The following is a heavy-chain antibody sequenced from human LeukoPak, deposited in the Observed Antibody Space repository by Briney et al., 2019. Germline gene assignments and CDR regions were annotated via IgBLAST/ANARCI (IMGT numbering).Heavy chain of an antibody. V-gene: IGHV3-7*01. CDR1: GFTFSSYW. Sequence: GGSLRLSCAASGFTFSSYWMSWVRQAPGKGLEWVANIKQDGSEKYYVDSVKGRFTISRDNAKNSLYLQMNSLRAEDTAVYYCARDPELRFLEEGAFDTWGQGTMVTVSS. J-gene: IGHJ3*02. CDR2: IKQDGSEK. CDR3: ARDPELRFLEEGAFDT. D-gene: IGHD3-3*01.